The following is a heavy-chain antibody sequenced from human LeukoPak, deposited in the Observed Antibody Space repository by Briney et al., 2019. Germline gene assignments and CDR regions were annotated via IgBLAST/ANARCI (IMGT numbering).Heavy chain of an antibody. J-gene: IGHJ4*02. CDR1: GFTFSSYA. Sequence: GGSLRLSCAASGFTFSSYAMHWVRQAPGKGLEWVAVISYDGSNKYYADSVKGRFTISRDNSKNTLYLQMNSLRAEDTAVYYCARGGEIVATKLSYYFDYWGQGTLVTVSS. CDR3: ARGGEIVATKLSYYFDY. V-gene: IGHV3-30-3*01. CDR2: ISYDGSNK. D-gene: IGHD5-12*01.